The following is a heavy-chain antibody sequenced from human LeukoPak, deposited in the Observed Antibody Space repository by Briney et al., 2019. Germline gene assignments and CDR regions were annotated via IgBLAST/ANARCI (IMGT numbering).Heavy chain of an antibody. D-gene: IGHD3-10*01. CDR3: ARNLEPGDYYYGMDV. Sequence: GASVKVSCKASGYTFTSYYMHWVRQAPGQGLEWMGIINPSGGSTSYAQEFQGRVTVTRDTSTGTVYMELSSLRSEDTAVYYCARNLEPGDYYYGMDVWGQGTTVTVSS. CDR1: GYTFTSYY. V-gene: IGHV1-46*01. J-gene: IGHJ6*02. CDR2: INPSGGST.